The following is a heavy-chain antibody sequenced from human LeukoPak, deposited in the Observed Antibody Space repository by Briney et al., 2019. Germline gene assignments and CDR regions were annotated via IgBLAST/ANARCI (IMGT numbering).Heavy chain of an antibody. Sequence: GGSLRLSCAASGFTFSSYAMHWVRQAPGKRLEWVAVISYDGSNKYYADSVKGRFTISRDNSKNTLYLQMNSLRAEDTAVYYCANTYGSYGCDYWGQGTLVTVSS. CDR1: GFTFSSYA. D-gene: IGHD5-18*01. CDR2: ISYDGSNK. J-gene: IGHJ4*02. CDR3: ANTYGSYGCDY. V-gene: IGHV3-30*04.